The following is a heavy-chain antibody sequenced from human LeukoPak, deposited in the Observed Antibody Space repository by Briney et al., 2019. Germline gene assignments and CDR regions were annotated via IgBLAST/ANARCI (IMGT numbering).Heavy chain of an antibody. CDR2: ISSSSSYT. CDR3: ARDHGDPYYYGMDV. CDR1: GFTFSGYY. J-gene: IGHJ6*04. V-gene: IGHV3-11*06. D-gene: IGHD3-10*01. Sequence: GGSLRLSCAASGFTFSGYYMSWIRQAPRKGLEWVSYISSSSSYTNYADSVKGRFTISRDNAKNSLYLQMDSLRAEDTAVYYCARDHGDPYYYGMDVWSKGTTVTVSS.